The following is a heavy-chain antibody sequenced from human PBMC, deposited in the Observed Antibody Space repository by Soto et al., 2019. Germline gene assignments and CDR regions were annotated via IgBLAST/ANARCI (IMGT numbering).Heavy chain of an antibody. CDR1: GVSIGSHDW. Sequence: QVQLQESGPGLVKPSGTLSLTCAVSGVSIGSHDWWTWVRQPPGKGLGWIGESHQSGNTNYNSSLGSRVTISLDKSQNHLSLQLSAVTVADTAVYSFATKDTGRVYWGQGTLVTVSS. D-gene: IGHD2-15*01. CDR3: ATKDTGRVY. CDR2: SHQSGNT. V-gene: IGHV4-4*02. J-gene: IGHJ4*02.